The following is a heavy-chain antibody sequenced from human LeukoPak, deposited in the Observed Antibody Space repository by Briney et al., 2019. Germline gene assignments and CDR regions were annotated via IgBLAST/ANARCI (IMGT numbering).Heavy chain of an antibody. V-gene: IGHV3-33*06. J-gene: IGHJ4*02. CDR2: IWYDGSNK. CDR3: AKVRTKIAVAGSPFDY. CDR1: GFTFRSYG. Sequence: GGSLRLSCAASGFTFRSYGMHWVRQAPGKGLEWVAVIWYDGSNKYYADSVKGRFTISRDNSKNTLYLQMNSLRAEDTAVYYCAKVRTKIAVAGSPFDYWGQGTLVTVSS. D-gene: IGHD6-19*01.